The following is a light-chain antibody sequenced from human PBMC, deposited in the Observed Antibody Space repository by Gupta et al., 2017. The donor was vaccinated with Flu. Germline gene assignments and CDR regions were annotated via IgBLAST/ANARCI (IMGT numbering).Light chain of an antibody. J-gene: IGLJ3*02. CDR3: AAWEASRNGLV. Sequence: KVTISCYGSSSNVGGNSVNWYQHFTGTAPKLLVFSDNARNSGIPERISGSKSDTSAAVTSSGLQAEDEADYYCAAWEASRNGLVLGGGTKVTVL. CDR1: SSNVGGNS. V-gene: IGLV1-44*01. CDR2: SDN.